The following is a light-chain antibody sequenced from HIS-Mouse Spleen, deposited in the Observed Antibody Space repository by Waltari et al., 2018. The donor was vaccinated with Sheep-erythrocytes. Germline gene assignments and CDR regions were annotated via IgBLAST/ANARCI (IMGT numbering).Light chain of an antibody. V-gene: IGKV1-39*01. Sequence: DLQMTQSPSSLSASVGARVTITCRASQSISSYLNWYQQKPGTAPKLLIYAASSLQSGVPSRFSGSGSGTDFTLTISSLQPEDFATYYCQQSYSTPYTFGQGTKLEIK. CDR1: QSISSY. CDR2: AAS. CDR3: QQSYSTPYT. J-gene: IGKJ2*01.